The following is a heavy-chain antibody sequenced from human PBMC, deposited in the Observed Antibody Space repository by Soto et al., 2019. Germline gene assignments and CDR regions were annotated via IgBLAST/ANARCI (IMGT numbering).Heavy chain of an antibody. V-gene: IGHV1-69*12. D-gene: IGHD6-19*01. Sequence: QVQLVQSGAEVKTPGSSVKVSCKVSGGTFSNYAIDWVRLAPGHGLEWMGGIVPIFGTTYYTQKFQGRATIIADESTTTATLEMSSLRSEDTAIYYCARVEAVAGLYNYHGLDVWGQGTAVTGSS. CDR3: ARVEAVAGLYNYHGLDV. CDR2: IVPIFGTT. CDR1: GGTFSNYA. J-gene: IGHJ6*02.